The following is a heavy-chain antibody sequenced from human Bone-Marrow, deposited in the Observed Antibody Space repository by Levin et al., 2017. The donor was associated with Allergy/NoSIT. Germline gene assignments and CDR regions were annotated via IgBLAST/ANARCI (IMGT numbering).Heavy chain of an antibody. J-gene: IGHJ3*02. CDR1: EFTFSNYA. CDR3: AKHLESQLLFSSVGHDAFDI. D-gene: IGHD2-2*01. CDR2: VSGDAANT. Sequence: GGSLRLSCTASEFTFSNYAMSWVRQPPGKGLEWVSAVSGDAANTYYIDSVKGRFTISRDNSKNTLYLQLSSLRAEESAIYYCAKHLESQLLFSSVGHDAFDIWGQGTLVTISS. V-gene: IGHV3-23*01.